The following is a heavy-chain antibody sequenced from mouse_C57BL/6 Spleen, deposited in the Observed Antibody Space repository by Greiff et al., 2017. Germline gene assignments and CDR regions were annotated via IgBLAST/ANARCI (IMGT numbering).Heavy chain of an antibody. D-gene: IGHD1-1*01. J-gene: IGHJ4*01. CDR2: INPSSGYT. CDR1: GYTFTSYT. V-gene: IGHV1-4*01. Sequence: QVHVKQSGAELARPGASVKMSCKASGYTFTSYTMHWVKQRPGQGLEWIGYINPSSGYTKYNQKFKDKATLTADKSSSTAYMQLSSLTSRDSAVYYCARGHYGSRMDYWGQGTSVTVSS. CDR3: ARGHYGSRMDY.